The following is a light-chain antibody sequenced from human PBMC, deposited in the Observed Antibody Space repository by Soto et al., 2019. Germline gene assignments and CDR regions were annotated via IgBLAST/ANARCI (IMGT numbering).Light chain of an antibody. V-gene: IGKV1-39*01. Sequence: DIQRTQSPSSLSASVGDRVTITCQESQDIRNYLNWYQQKRGKAPKLXIYDASNLQSGVPSKFSGSRSGPEFTLTISSLQPEDFATYYCQQSYSSPPTFGQGTKVDIK. J-gene: IGKJ1*01. CDR1: QDIRNY. CDR2: DAS. CDR3: QQSYSSPPT.